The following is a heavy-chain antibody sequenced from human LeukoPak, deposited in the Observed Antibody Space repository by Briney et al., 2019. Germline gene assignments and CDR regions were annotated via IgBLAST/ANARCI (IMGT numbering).Heavy chain of an antibody. CDR1: GFTFSSYG. V-gene: IGHV3-21*01. CDR3: ARDRGWGMDV. Sequence: GGSLRLSCAASGFTFSSYGMSWVRQAPGKGLEWVSSISSSSSYIYYADSVKGRFTISRDNAENSLYLQMNSLGPEDTAVYYCARDRGWGMDVWGKGTTVTISS. D-gene: IGHD5-12*01. J-gene: IGHJ6*03. CDR2: ISSSSSYI.